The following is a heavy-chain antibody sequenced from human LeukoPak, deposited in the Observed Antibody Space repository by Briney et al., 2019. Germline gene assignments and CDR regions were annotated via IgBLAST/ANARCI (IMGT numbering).Heavy chain of an antibody. Sequence: ASVKVSCKASGYTFTSYGISWVRQAPGQGLEWMGRIIPILGIANYAQKFQGRVTITADKSTSTAYMELSSLRSEDTAVYYCASLIAAAVPNFDYWGQGTLVTVSS. J-gene: IGHJ4*02. CDR2: IIPILGIA. CDR1: GYTFTSYG. V-gene: IGHV1-69*04. CDR3: ASLIAAAVPNFDY. D-gene: IGHD6-13*01.